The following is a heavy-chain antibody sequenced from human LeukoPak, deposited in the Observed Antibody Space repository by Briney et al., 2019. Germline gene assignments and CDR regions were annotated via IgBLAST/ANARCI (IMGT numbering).Heavy chain of an antibody. CDR2: ISYDGSNK. CDR3: AKEEIIGSSGYYSKSNDY. CDR1: GFTFSSYG. J-gene: IGHJ4*02. V-gene: IGHV3-30*18. D-gene: IGHD3-22*01. Sequence: GGSLRLSCAASGFTFSSYGMHWVRQAPGKGLEWVAVISYDGSNKYYADSVKGRFTISRDNSKNTLYLQMNSLRAEDTAVYYCAKEEIIGSSGYYSKSNDYWGQGTLVTVSS.